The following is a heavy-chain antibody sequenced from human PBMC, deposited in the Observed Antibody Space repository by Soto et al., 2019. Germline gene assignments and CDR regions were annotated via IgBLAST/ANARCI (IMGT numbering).Heavy chain of an antibody. CDR1: GYSFSTYG. CDR3: ARGLLSGDDAFDI. CDR2: ISTDNGNT. V-gene: IGHV1-18*01. Sequence: GASVKVSCKASGYSFSTYGFSWVRQAPGEGLEWMGWISTDNGNTDYAQRFQGRVTITADKSTSTIYMQLSSLGSEDTAVYYCARGLLSGDDAFDIWGQGTMVTVSS. D-gene: IGHD7-27*01. J-gene: IGHJ3*02.